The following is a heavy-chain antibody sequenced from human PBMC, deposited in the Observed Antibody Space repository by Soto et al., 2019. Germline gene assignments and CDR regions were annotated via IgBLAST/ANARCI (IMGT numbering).Heavy chain of an antibody. J-gene: IGHJ4*02. CDR3: ARVPRSYSSGWYFDY. D-gene: IGHD6-19*01. CDR2: ISAYNGNT. Sequence: ASVKVSCKASGYTFTSYGISWVRQAPGQGLEWMGWISAYNGNTNYAQKLQGRVTMTTDTSTSTAYMELRSLRSDDTAVYYCARVPRSYSSGWYFDYWGQGTLITVSS. V-gene: IGHV1-18*01. CDR1: GYTFTSYG.